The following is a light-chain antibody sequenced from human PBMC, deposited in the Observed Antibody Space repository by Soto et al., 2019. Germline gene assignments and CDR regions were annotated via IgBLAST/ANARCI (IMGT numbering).Light chain of an antibody. CDR2: AAS. Sequence: DIQLTQSPSFLSSSLGDRVTSTFRSSQSISSYLNWYQQKPGKAPKLLIHAASSLQSGVPSRFSGSGSGTDFTLTISSLQPEDFATYYCQQSYSTPPATFGQGTKVDI. CDR1: QSISSY. J-gene: IGKJ1*01. V-gene: IGKV1-39*01. CDR3: QQSYSTPPAT.